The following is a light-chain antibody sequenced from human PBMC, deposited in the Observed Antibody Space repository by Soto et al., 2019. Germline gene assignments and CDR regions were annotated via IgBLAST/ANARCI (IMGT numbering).Light chain of an antibody. Sequence: EIVLTQSPATLSLSPGERATLSCRASQSVSSSLAWYQQKPGQAPRLLIYDASNRAAGIPARFSGSGSGTDFTLTISSLEPEDCTVYYCQQRSSWPDTFGQGTKLEIK. CDR1: QSVSSS. CDR2: DAS. J-gene: IGKJ2*01. V-gene: IGKV3-11*01. CDR3: QQRSSWPDT.